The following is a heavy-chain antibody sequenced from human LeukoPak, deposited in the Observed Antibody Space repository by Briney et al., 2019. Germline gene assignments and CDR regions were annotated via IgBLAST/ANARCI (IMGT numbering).Heavy chain of an antibody. CDR3: AELGITMIGGV. J-gene: IGHJ6*04. V-gene: IGHV3-7*01. CDR2: IKQDGSEK. Sequence: GGSLRLSCAASEFTFFTYSMSWVRQAPGKGLEWVANIKQDGSEKYYVDSVKGRFTISRDNAKNSLYLQMNSLRAEDTAVYYCAELGITMIGGVWGKGTTVTISS. CDR1: EFTFFTYS. D-gene: IGHD3-10*02.